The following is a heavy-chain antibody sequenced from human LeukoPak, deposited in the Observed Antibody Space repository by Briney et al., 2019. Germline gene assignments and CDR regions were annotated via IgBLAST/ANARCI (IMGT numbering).Heavy chain of an antibody. CDR2: IYHSGST. J-gene: IGHJ6*02. D-gene: IGHD5-12*01. CDR3: AGRDIVATKSHYGMDV. Sequence: PSETLSLTCTVSGGSVSRGSYSWSWIRQPPGKGLEWIGYIYHSGSTYYNPSLKSRVTISVDRSKNQFSLKLSSVTAADTAVYYCAGRDIVATKSHYGMDVWGQGTTVTVSS. V-gene: IGHV4-30-2*01. CDR1: GGSVSRGSYS.